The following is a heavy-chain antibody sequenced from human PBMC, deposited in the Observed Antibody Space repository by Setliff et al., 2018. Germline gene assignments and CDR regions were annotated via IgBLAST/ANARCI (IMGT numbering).Heavy chain of an antibody. CDR3: ARSGSGVHYYYMDV. J-gene: IGHJ6*03. Sequence: ASVKVSCKTSGGTFSSYAISWVRQAPGQGLEWMGWISAYNGNTNYAQKLQGRVTMTTDTSTSTAYMELRSLRSDDTAVYYCARSGSGVHYYYMDVWGKGTTVTVSS. D-gene: IGHD7-27*01. V-gene: IGHV1-18*01. CDR2: ISAYNGNT. CDR1: GGTFSSYA.